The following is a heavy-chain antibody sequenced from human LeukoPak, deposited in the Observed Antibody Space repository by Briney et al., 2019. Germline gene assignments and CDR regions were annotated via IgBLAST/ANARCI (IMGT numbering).Heavy chain of an antibody. J-gene: IGHJ4*02. CDR2: IWYDGSNK. D-gene: IGHD2-15*01. CDR3: ARRGLGSTYYFDY. V-gene: IGHV3-33*01. Sequence: GGSLRLSCAASGFTFSSYGMHWVRQAPGKGREWVAVIWYDGSNKYYADSVKGRFTISRDNSKNTLYLQMNSLRAEDTAVYYCARRGLGSTYYFDYWGQGTLVTVSS. CDR1: GFTFSSYG.